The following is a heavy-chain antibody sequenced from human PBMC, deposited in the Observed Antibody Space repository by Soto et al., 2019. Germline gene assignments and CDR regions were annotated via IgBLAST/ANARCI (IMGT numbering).Heavy chain of an antibody. V-gene: IGHV3-23*01. CDR2: LSGNSDDT. CDR1: GFTFINNA. Sequence: CAASGFTFINNAMASARQTPGKGLEWVSGLSGNSDDTYYADSVKGRFTISRDTSKNTLYLQMISLRAEDTALYYCAKYNPSGSHIDYWGQGTLVTVSS. CDR3: AKYNPSGSHIDY. D-gene: IGHD1-26*01. J-gene: IGHJ4*02.